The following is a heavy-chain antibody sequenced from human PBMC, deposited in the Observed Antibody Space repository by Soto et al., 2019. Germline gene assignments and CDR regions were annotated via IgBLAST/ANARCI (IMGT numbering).Heavy chain of an antibody. V-gene: IGHV3-23*01. J-gene: IGHJ4*02. CDR3: AKGQGWSYYYDS. D-gene: IGHD2-15*01. CDR2: IGGSGGT. CDR1: GFTFSSYA. Sequence: EVQLLESGGGLVQPGGSLRLSCAASGFTFSSYAMSWVRLAPGKGLEWFSSIGGSGGTYYADSVKGRFTISRDISKNLLYLHLNSLRAEDQAMYYCAKGQGWSYYYDSWGQGTLVTVSS.